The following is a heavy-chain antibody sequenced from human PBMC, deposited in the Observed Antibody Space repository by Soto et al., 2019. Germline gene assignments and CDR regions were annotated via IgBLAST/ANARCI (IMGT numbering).Heavy chain of an antibody. V-gene: IGHV1-2*04. CDR1: GDTFTDYY. J-gene: IGHJ6*03. CDR3: ARESGGATATLDYYYFYMDV. Sequence: QVQLVQSGAEVKKPGASVTVSCRSSGDTFTDYYMHWVRQAPGQGLEGMGWINPNSGVTKYAQKLQGWVTMTRDTSIRTVYMQRSRLRSDDTAVYYCARESGGATATLDYYYFYMDVWGTGTTVTVSS. D-gene: IGHD5-12*01. CDR2: INPNSGVT.